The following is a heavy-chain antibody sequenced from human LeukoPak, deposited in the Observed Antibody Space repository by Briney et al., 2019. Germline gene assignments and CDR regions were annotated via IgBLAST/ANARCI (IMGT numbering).Heavy chain of an antibody. D-gene: IGHD2-21*02. CDR2: ISVSGSRA. J-gene: IGHJ6*02. CDR1: GFTFSSNA. V-gene: IGHV3-23*01. Sequence: PGGSLRLSCAASGFTFSSNAMSWVRQAPGKGLEWVSVISVSGSRAYYADFVKGRFTVSRDNSKNTVLLQMNSLRVEDTAVYYCTKDHDCMHAWGQGTTVTVSS. CDR3: TKDHDCMHA.